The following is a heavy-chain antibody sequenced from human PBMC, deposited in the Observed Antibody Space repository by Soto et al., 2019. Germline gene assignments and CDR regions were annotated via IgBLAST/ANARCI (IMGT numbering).Heavy chain of an antibody. Sequence: QLQLQESGPGLVKPSETLSLTCTVSGGSISTSSYYWGWIRQPPGKGLEWIGSIYYSGSTYYNPSLKSRVTISVDTSKNQFSLKLSSVTAADTAVYFCARDYDSSGDYWGQGTLVTVSS. CDR1: GGSISTSSYY. CDR3: ARDYDSSGDY. V-gene: IGHV4-39*01. D-gene: IGHD3-22*01. CDR2: IYYSGST. J-gene: IGHJ4*02.